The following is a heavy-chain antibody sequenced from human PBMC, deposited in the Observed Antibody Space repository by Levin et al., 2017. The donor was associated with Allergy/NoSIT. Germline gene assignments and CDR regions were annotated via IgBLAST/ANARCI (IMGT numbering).Heavy chain of an antibody. Sequence: GESLKISCAASGFTFSRYDMHWVRQPTGKGLEWVSAIGTTGDTYYPGSVKGRFTISRENAKNSLYLHMNSLTAGDTAVYYCARAGIVRATVNAFDIWGQGTMVTVSS. J-gene: IGHJ3*02. V-gene: IGHV3-13*01. CDR2: IGTTGDT. CDR3: ARAGIVRATVNAFDI. D-gene: IGHD1-26*01. CDR1: GFTFSRYD.